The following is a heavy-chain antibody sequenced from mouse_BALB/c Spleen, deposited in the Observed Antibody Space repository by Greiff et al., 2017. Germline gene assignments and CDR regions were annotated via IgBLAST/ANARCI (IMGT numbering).Heavy chain of an antibody. D-gene: IGHD3-3*01. CDR2: IWAGGST. CDR1: GFSLTSYG. V-gene: IGHV2-9*02. J-gene: IGHJ3*01. Sequence: VKLVESGPGLVAPSQSLSITCTVSGFSLTSYGVHWVRQPPGKGLEWLGVIWAGGSTNYNSALMSRLSICKDNSKSQVFLKMNSLQTADTAMYYCARDGGDEGNAYWGQGTLVTVSA. CDR3: ARDGGDEGNAY.